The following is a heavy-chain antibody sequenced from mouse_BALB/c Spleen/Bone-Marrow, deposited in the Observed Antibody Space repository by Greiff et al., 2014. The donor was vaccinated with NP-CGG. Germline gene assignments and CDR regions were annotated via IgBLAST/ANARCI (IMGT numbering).Heavy chain of an antibody. CDR1: GYTFTSYW. J-gene: IGHJ4*01. D-gene: IGHD4-1*01. Sequence: QVQLQQSGAELVKPGASVKMSRKASGYTFTSYWMHWVKQRPGQGLEWIGVLDPSDSYTTYNQKFKGKATLTVDTSSNTAYMQLSSLTSEDSAVYYCTRGANPYYYTMDYWGQGTSVTVSS. CDR2: LDPSDSYT. CDR3: TRGANPYYYTMDY. V-gene: IGHV1S127*01.